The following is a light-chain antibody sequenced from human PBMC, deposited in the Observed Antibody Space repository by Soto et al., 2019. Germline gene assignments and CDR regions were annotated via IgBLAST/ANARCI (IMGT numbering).Light chain of an antibody. CDR3: QQRGHWPS. V-gene: IGKV3-11*01. J-gene: IGKJ4*01. CDR1: QSLDNY. CDR2: DAS. Sequence: EIVLTQSPATLSLSPGERATLSCRASQSLDNYLAWYQHKPGQAPRLLIYDASTRATDIPARFSGSGSGTDFTLTISSLKPEDFAVYYCQQRGHWPSFGGGTKVEIK.